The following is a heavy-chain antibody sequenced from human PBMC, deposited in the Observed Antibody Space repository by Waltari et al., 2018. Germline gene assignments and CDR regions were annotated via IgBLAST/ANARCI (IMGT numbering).Heavy chain of an antibody. V-gene: IGHV3-23*03. CDR2: LYNDGTT. J-gene: IGHJ4*02. CDR1: GVTFSSSA. Sequence: EVQLLESGGGLVQPGGSLRLSCSGVTFSSSAMSWVRQAPGMGLEWVSVLYNDGTTHYVDSVEGRFTISRDHSDNTLHLQMSSLRAEDTAVYYCAESRAAAGLDSWGQGTLVTVSS. D-gene: IGHD6-13*01. CDR3: AESRAAAGLDS.